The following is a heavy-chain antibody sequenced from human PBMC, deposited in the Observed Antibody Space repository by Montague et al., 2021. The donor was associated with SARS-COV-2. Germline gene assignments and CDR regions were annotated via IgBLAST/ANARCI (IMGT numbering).Heavy chain of an antibody. D-gene: IGHD4-23*01. CDR2: INRRGNT. Sequence: SETLSLTCAVYGGSFSGWYWSWVCQPPGKGLEWTGEINRRGNTIYNSTPKRRVTITEDTSKTQFSLKLSFVTAADTAVYYCARGGGNILTNYYYYYLDVWGTGTTVTVSS. J-gene: IGHJ6*03. V-gene: IGHV4-34*01. CDR1: GGSFSGWY. CDR3: ARGGGNILTNYYYYYLDV.